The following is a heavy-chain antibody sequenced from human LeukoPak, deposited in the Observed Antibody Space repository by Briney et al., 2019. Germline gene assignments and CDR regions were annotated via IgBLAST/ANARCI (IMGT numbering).Heavy chain of an antibody. CDR1: GFTFSSYE. V-gene: IGHV3-48*03. Sequence: PGGSLRLSCAATGFTFSSYEMNWVRQAPGKGLEWVSYISSSGSTIYYADSVKGRFTISRDNAKNSLYLQMNSLRAEDTAVYYCARDRYCSSTSCYGYYYGLDVWGQGTTVTVSS. CDR3: ARDRYCSSTSCYGYYYGLDV. CDR2: ISSSGSTI. J-gene: IGHJ6*02. D-gene: IGHD2-2*01.